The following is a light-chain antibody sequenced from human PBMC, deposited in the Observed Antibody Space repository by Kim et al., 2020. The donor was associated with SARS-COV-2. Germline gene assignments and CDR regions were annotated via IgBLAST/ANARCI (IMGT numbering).Light chain of an antibody. CDR2: QDN. V-gene: IGLV3-1*01. J-gene: IGLJ2*01. CDR3: QAWDSGTVV. Sequence: SYELTQPPSVSVSPGQTASITCSGDKLGYKYTCWYQQKPGQSPVLVIYQDNKRPSGIPERFAGSNSGNTATLTVTETQAMDEADYYCQAWDSGTVVFGVG. CDR1: KLGYKY.